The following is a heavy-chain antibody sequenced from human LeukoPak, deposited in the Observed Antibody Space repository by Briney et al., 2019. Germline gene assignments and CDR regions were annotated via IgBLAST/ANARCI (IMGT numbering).Heavy chain of an antibody. D-gene: IGHD6-19*01. J-gene: IGHJ4*02. Sequence: GGSLRLSCAASGFTFSNAWMSWVRQAPGKGLEWVGRIKSKTDGGTTDYAAPVKGRFTISRDDSKNTLYLQMNSLKTEDTAVYYCTTFPGGWQLYYFDYWGQGTLVTVSS. V-gene: IGHV3-15*01. CDR3: TTFPGGWQLYYFDY. CDR1: GFTFSNAW. CDR2: IKSKTDGGTT.